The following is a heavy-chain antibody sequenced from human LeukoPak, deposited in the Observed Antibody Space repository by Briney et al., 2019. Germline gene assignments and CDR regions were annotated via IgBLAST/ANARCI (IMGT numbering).Heavy chain of an antibody. D-gene: IGHD6-13*01. CDR3: ARDEQDSSSWYARWFDP. CDR1: GGTFSSYT. J-gene: IGHJ5*02. V-gene: IGHV1-69*13. Sequence: SVKVPCKASGGTFSSYTIGWVRQAPGQGLEWMGGIIPIFNTAHYAQTFQGRVTITADESTSTAYLELNSLRSEDTAVYYCARDEQDSSSWYARWFDPWGQGTLVTVSS. CDR2: IIPIFNTA.